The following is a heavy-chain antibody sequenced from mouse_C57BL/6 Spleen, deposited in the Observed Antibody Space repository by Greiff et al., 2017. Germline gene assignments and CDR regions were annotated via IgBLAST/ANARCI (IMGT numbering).Heavy chain of an antibody. J-gene: IGHJ4*01. CDR3: AREGYKGGAMDY. Sequence: VQLQQSGPELVKPGASVKISCKASGYAFSSSWMNWVKQRPGKGLEWIGRIYPGDGDTNYNGKFKGKATLTVDKSSSTAYMQLRSLTSEDSAVYFCAREGYKGGAMDYWGQGTSVTVSS. D-gene: IGHD3-1*01. CDR2: IYPGDGDT. CDR1: GYAFSSSW. V-gene: IGHV1-82*01.